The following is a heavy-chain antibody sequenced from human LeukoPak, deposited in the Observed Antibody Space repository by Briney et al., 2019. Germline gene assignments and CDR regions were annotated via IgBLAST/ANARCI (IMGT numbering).Heavy chain of an antibody. Sequence: ASVKGSCKVSGYTLTALSMHWVRQAPGKGLEWRGGFDPEDGETIYAQKFQGRVTMTEDTSTDTAYMELSSLRSEDTAVYYCATDRIRTYYFDYWGQGTLVTVSS. J-gene: IGHJ4*02. CDR1: GYTLTALS. CDR3: ATDRIRTYYFDY. CDR2: FDPEDGET. D-gene: IGHD5-18*01. V-gene: IGHV1-24*01.